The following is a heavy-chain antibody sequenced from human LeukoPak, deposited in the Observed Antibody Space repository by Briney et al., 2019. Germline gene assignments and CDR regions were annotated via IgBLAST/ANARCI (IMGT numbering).Heavy chain of an antibody. D-gene: IGHD3-10*01. Sequence: SETLSLTCTVSGGSISSYYWSWMRQPPGKGLEWIGYIYYSGSTNYNPSLKSRGTISVDTTKNQFSLKLSSVSALDTAVYYCARMAPGYFDYWGQGTLVTVSS. CDR2: IYYSGST. CDR1: GGSISSYY. V-gene: IGHV4-59*12. CDR3: ARMAPGYFDY. J-gene: IGHJ4*02.